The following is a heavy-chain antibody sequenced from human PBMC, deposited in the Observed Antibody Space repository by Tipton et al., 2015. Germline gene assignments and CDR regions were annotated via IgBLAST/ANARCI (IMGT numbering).Heavy chain of an antibody. D-gene: IGHD2-15*01. CDR2: IGTSGSST. CDR3: TRAGGPGYYFGLDV. V-gene: IGHV3-48*02. J-gene: IGHJ6*02. CDR1: GFSFSYYS. Sequence: SLRLPCVASGFSFSYYSMQWVRQAPGKGLEWVSHIGTSGSSTYHADFVEGRFTITRDNAKISIYLQMNSLRDDDTAVYYCTRAGGPGYYFGLDVWGQGTTVTVSS.